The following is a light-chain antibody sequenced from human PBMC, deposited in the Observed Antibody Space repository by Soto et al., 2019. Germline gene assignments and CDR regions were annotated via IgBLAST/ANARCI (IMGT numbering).Light chain of an antibody. Sequence: QSVLTQPPSVSAAPGQKVTITCSGNSSNIGSNDVSWYQQLPGKAPKLLIYENSQRPSGIPDRFSGSKSGTSATLGITGLPIGDEADYYCGTWDSSLIALFGTGTKSPS. V-gene: IGLV1-51*02. J-gene: IGLJ1*01. CDR2: ENS. CDR3: GTWDSSLIAL. CDR1: SSNIGSND.